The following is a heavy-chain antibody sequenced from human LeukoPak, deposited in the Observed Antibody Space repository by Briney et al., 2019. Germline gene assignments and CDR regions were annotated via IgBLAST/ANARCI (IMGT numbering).Heavy chain of an antibody. CDR3: ARGGEYSSGWSYNWFDP. Sequence: GASVKVSCKASGYTFTTDYIHWVRQAPGQGLEWMGWINPNSGGTNYAQKFQGWVTMTRDTSISTAYMELSRLRSDDTAVYYCARGGEYSSGWSYNWFDPWGQGTLVTVSS. CDR1: GYTFTTDY. CDR2: INPNSGGT. V-gene: IGHV1-2*04. D-gene: IGHD6-13*01. J-gene: IGHJ5*02.